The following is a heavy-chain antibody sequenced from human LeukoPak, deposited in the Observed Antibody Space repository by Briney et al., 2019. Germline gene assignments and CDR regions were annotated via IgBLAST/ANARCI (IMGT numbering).Heavy chain of an antibody. CDR2: IYYSGST. D-gene: IGHD1-26*01. CDR3: ARGVVGATTGNWFDP. Sequence: SETLSLTCTVSGGSISSSSYYWGWIRQPPGKGLEWIGSIYYSGSTYYNPSLKSRVTISVDTSKNQFSLRLSSVTAADTALYYCARGVVGATTGNWFDPWGQGTLVTVSS. CDR1: GGSISSSSYY. V-gene: IGHV4-39*07. J-gene: IGHJ5*02.